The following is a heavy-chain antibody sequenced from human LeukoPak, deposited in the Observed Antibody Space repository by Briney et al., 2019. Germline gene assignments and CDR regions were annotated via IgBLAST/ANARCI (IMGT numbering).Heavy chain of an antibody. V-gene: IGHV1-2*06. CDR1: GYTFTGYY. CDR2: INPNSGGT. Sequence: ASVKVSCTASGYTFTGYYMHWVRQAPGQGLEWMGRINPNSGGTNYAQKFQGRVTMTRDTSIGTAYMELSRLRSDDTAVYYCARGILDDYGGNPYWGQGTLVTVSS. J-gene: IGHJ4*02. CDR3: ARGILDDYGGNPY. D-gene: IGHD4-23*01.